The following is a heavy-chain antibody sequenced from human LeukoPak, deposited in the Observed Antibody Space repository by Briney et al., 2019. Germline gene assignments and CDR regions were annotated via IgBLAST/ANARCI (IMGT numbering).Heavy chain of an antibody. V-gene: IGHV3-30*18. CDR1: GFTFSSYG. CDR2: ISDDGSKK. J-gene: IGHJ4*02. Sequence: GGSLRLSCAASGFTFSSYGMYWVRQAPGKGLEWGALISDDGSKKSYADSVKGRFTISRDSSKNTLYLQMNSLRSEDTAVYYCAKQARRAYYYGSGTYAGSHYFDYWGQGTLVTVSS. CDR3: AKQARRAYYYGSGTYAGSHYFDY. D-gene: IGHD3-10*01.